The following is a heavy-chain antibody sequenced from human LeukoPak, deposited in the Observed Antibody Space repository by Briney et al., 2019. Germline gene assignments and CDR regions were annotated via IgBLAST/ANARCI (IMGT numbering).Heavy chain of an antibody. J-gene: IGHJ6*03. CDR2: ISGSGGST. V-gene: IGHV3-23*01. Sequence: PGGSLRLSCTASRFAFSNYAMNWVRQAPGKGLEWVSAISGSGGSTYYADSVKGRFTISRDNSKNTLYLQMNSLRAEDTAVYYCAKVSSRVVYRRYMDVWGKGTTVTISS. CDR1: RFAFSNYA. CDR3: AKVSSRVVYRRYMDV. D-gene: IGHD2-8*02.